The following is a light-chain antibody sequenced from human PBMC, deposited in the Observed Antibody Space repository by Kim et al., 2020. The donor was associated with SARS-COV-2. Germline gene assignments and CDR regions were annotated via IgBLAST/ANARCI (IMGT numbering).Light chain of an antibody. CDR1: QSVKNNY. J-gene: IGKJ1*01. V-gene: IGKV3-20*01. CDR2: DAS. Sequence: EIVLTQSPDTLSLSPGERATLSCRASQSVKNNYLAWYQQKPGQAPRLLIFDASSRATGIPDRVSGSASGTDFTLTISRLEPEDFAVYYCQQYGRAPMTFGQGTKVDIK. CDR3: QQYGRAPMT.